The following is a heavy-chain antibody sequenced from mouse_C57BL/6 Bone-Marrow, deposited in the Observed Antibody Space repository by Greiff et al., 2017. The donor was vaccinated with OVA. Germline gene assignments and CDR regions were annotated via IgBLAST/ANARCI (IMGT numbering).Heavy chain of an antibody. V-gene: IGHV1-74*01. CDR2: IHPSDSDT. CDR3: AIGDYSNYSPWFAY. D-gene: IGHD2-5*01. J-gene: IGHJ3*01. Sequence: QVQLQQPGAELVKPGASVKVSCKASGYTFTSYWMHWVKQRPGQGLEWIGRIHPSDSDTNYNQKFKGKATWTVDKSSSTAYMQLSSLTSEDSAVYYCAIGDYSNYSPWFAYWGQGTLVTVSA. CDR1: GYTFTSYW.